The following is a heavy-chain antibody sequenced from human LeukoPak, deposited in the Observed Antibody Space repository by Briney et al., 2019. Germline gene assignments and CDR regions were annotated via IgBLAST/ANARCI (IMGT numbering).Heavy chain of an antibody. CDR3: ARDPPSLSCVDV. J-gene: IGHJ6*04. D-gene: IGHD3-16*02. CDR1: GFSFSNYW. Sequence: GGSLRPSCAASGFSFSNYWMNWVRQSPGKGLEWVANIKYDGTQQTYVDSVKGRFTISLDNAKNSLYLQMNSLRVEDTAVYYCARDPPSLSCVDVWGKGTTVTVSS. V-gene: IGHV3-7*01. CDR2: IKYDGTQQ.